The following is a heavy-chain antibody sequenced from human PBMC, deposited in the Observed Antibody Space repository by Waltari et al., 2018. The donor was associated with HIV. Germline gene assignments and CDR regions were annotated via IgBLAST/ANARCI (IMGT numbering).Heavy chain of an antibody. Sequence: QLQLQESGPGLVKPSETLSLTCTVSGGSIRSRSYYWGWIRQPPGKGLEWIGSIYYSGSTYYNPSLKSRVTISVDTSKNQFSLKLSSVTAAETAVYYCAIDGYYDSSDEGYYWGQGTLVTVSS. CDR3: AIDGYYDSSDEGYY. CDR2: IYYSGST. J-gene: IGHJ4*02. V-gene: IGHV4-39*01. CDR1: GGSIRSRSYY. D-gene: IGHD3-22*01.